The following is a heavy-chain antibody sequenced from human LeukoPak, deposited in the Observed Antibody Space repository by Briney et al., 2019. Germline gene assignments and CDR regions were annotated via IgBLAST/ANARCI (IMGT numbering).Heavy chain of an antibody. J-gene: IGHJ4*02. Sequence: GGSLRLSCAASGFTFSNYWMHWVRQAPGKGLVWVSRIKTDGSSATYADSVKGRFTISRDNAKNTLYLQMTSLRAEDTAVYYCAKVGGDGSGSRVYFDYWGQGTLVTVSS. CDR2: IKTDGSSA. V-gene: IGHV3-74*01. CDR3: AKVGGDGSGSRVYFDY. D-gene: IGHD6-19*01. CDR1: GFTFSNYW.